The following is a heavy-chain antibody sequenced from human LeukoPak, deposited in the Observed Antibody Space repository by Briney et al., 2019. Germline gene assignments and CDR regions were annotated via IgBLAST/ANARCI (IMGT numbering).Heavy chain of an antibody. Sequence: SETLSLTCAVSGGSISSGGYSWSWIRQPPGKGLEWIGYIYHSGSTYYNPSLKSRVTISVDRSKNQFSLKLSSVTAADTAVYYCARDLDDLDYWGQGTLVTVSS. V-gene: IGHV4-30-2*01. J-gene: IGHJ4*02. D-gene: IGHD1-1*01. CDR3: ARDLDDLDY. CDR1: GGSISSGGYS. CDR2: IYHSGST.